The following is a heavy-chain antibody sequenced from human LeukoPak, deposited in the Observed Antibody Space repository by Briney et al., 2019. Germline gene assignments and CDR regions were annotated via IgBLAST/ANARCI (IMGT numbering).Heavy chain of an antibody. CDR2: IYYSGST. CDR3: ARHVSSSSWYVVTPLDY. CDR1: GFTFSSYS. V-gene: IGHV4-59*08. D-gene: IGHD6-13*01. Sequence: PGGSLRLSCAASGFTFSSYSMNWVRQAPGKGLEWIGYIYYSGSTNYNPSLKSRVTISVDTSKNQFSLKLSSVTAADTAVYYCARHVSSSSWYVVTPLDYWGQGTLVTVSS. J-gene: IGHJ4*02.